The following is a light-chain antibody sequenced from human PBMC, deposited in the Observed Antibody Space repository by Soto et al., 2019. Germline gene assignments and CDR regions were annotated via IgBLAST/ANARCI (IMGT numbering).Light chain of an antibody. CDR3: QQYRT. V-gene: IGKV1-5*01. J-gene: IGKJ1*01. CDR1: QSISSW. CDR2: DAS. Sequence: DIQMTQSPSTLSASVGDRVTITCRASQSISSWLAWYQQKPGKAPKLLIYDASSLESGVPSRFSGSGSGTDFTLTISSLQPDDFATYYCQQYRTFGQGTKVDI.